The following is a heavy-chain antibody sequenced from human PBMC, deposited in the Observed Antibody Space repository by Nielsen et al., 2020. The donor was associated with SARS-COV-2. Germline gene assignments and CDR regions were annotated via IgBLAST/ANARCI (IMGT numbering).Heavy chain of an antibody. D-gene: IGHD3-9*01. V-gene: IGHV1-58*01. Sequence: SVKVSCKASGFTFTNSAVQWVRQARGQRLEWIGWIVVGGGNTNYAQKFQERVTITRDMSTSTTFMELNSLRSEDTAVYYCAAEFPVLRYSRTEFDPWGQGTLVTVSS. CDR1: GFTFTNSA. CDR2: IVVGGGNT. CDR3: AAEFPVLRYSRTEFDP. J-gene: IGHJ5*02.